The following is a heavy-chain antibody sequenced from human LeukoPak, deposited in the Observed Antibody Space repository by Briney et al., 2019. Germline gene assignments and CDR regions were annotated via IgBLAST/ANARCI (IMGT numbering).Heavy chain of an antibody. J-gene: IGHJ3*02. CDR2: IYYSGST. V-gene: IGHV4-30-4*01. Sequence: SETPSLTCTVSGGSISSGDYYWSWIRQPPGKGLEWIGYIYYSGSTYYNPSLKSRVTISVDTSKNQFSLKLSSVTAADTAVYYCARKDYYDTQGNAFDIWGQGTMVTVSS. D-gene: IGHD3-22*01. CDR1: GGSISSGDYY. CDR3: ARKDYYDTQGNAFDI.